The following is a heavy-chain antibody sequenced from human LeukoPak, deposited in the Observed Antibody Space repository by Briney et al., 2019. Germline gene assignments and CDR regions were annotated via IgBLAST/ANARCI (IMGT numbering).Heavy chain of an antibody. D-gene: IGHD6-19*01. CDR3: AREVSSGWYRFRVLDY. V-gene: IGHV3-30-3*01. Sequence: TGGSLRLSCAASGFTFSSYAMHWVRQAPGKGLEWVAVISYDGSNKYYADSVKGRFTISRDNSKNTLYLQMNSLRAEDTAVYYCAREVSSGWYRFRVLDYWGQGTLVTVSS. J-gene: IGHJ4*02. CDR1: GFTFSSYA. CDR2: ISYDGSNK.